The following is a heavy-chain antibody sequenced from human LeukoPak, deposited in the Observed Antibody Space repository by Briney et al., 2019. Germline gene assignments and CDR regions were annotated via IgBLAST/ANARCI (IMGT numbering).Heavy chain of an antibody. Sequence: SVKVSCKASGGTFSSYAISWVRQAPGQGLEWMGGIIPIFGTANYAQKFQGRVTITADESTSTAYMELSSLRSEDTAAYYCARDVVPCYDFWSGYYKGYFDYWGQGTLVTVSS. CDR2: IIPIFGTA. CDR1: GGTFSSYA. CDR3: ARDVVPCYDFWSGYYKGYFDY. D-gene: IGHD3-3*01. V-gene: IGHV1-69*01. J-gene: IGHJ4*02.